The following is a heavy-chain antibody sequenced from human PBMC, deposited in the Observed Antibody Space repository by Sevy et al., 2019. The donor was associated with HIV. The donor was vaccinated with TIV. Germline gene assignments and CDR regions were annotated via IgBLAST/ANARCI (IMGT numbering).Heavy chain of an antibody. CDR3: ARQRGVVLVPAAAFDY. Sequence: GGSLRLSCAASGFTFDDYAMHWVRQAPGKGLEWVSGISWNSGTIGYADSVKGRFTISRDNAKNSRYLQMNSLRAEDTALYYCARQRGVVLVPAAAFDYWGQGTLVTVSS. D-gene: IGHD2-2*01. CDR1: GFTFDDYA. CDR2: ISWNSGTI. V-gene: IGHV3-9*01. J-gene: IGHJ4*02.